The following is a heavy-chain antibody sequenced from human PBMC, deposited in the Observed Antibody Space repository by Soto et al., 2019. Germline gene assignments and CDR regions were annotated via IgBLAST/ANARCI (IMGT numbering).Heavy chain of an antibody. CDR3: ARESMGGSSFRREYFDF. CDR1: GYFFTSYY. J-gene: IGHJ4*02. CDR2: SNPNGGNT. D-gene: IGHD2-15*01. V-gene: IGHV1-2*02. Sequence: QAQLVQSGAEVKKPGASVKVSCKASGYFFTSYYIHWVRQAPGQSLQWMGWSNPNGGNTHYVQKFQGRLTLTRDTSVSTVYMDLNSLTADDTAIYYCARESMGGSSFRREYFDFWGQGTLVAVAS.